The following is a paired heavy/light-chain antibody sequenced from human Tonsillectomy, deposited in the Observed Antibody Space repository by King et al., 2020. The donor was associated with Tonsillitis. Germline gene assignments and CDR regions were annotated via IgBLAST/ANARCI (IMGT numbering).Heavy chain of an antibody. CDR3: ARENIFDSGISNGLDV. CDR1: GFTFIRYT. CDR2: MSFDESDK. Sequence: QVHLVESGGDMVQPGRSLRLSCAASGFTFIRYTMHWVRQAPGKGLEWVAMMSFDESDKYYADSVKGRFTISRDNSKNTLYLQMNSLRAEDTAVYYCARENIFDSGISNGLDVWGQGTTVTVSS. V-gene: IGHV3-30*04. J-gene: IGHJ6*02. D-gene: IGHD3-10*01.
Light chain of an antibody. J-gene: IGLJ2*01. CDR3: QSADSSGTCRV. V-gene: IGLV3-25*02. CDR2: KDS. CDR1: TLPKEH. Sequence: SYELTQPPSVSVSPGQTARITCSGHTLPKEHVYWYQQKAGQAPVQVIRKDSERPSGIPERFSGSSSGTTVTLTISGVQAEDEADYYCQSADSSGTCRVFGGGTKLTVL.